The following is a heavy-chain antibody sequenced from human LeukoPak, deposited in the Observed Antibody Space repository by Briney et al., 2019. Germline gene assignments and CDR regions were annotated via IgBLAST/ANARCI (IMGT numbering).Heavy chain of an antibody. D-gene: IGHD3-9*01. V-gene: IGHV1-18*01. J-gene: IGHJ4*02. CDR2: ISAYNGNT. CDR3: ARTPMTGYYPLYLDC. Sequence: AASVKVSCKAPGYTFASSGISWVRHAPGQGFEWMGWISAYNGNTNYAQKLQGRGTMTTDTSTSTAYMELRSLRSDDTAVYYCARTPMTGYYPLYLDCWGQGTLVTVSS. CDR1: GYTFASSG.